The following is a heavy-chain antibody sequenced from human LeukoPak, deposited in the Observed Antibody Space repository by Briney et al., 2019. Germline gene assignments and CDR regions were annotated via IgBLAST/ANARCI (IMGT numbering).Heavy chain of an antibody. CDR1: GYTFTGYY. J-gene: IGHJ4*02. CDR2: INPNSGGT. V-gene: IGHV1-2*02. CDR3: ARGGTMIVADLDY. D-gene: IGHD3-22*01. Sequence: ASVKVSCKAPGYTFTGYYMHWVRQAPGQGLEWMGWINPNSGGTNYAQKFQGRVTMTRDTSISTAYMELSRLRSDDTAVYYCARGGTMIVADLDYWGQGTLVTVSS.